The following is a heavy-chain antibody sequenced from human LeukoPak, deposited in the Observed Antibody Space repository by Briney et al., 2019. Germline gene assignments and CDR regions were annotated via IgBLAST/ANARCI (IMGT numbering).Heavy chain of an antibody. CDR2: ISGSGGST. J-gene: IGHJ4*02. Sequence: GGSLRLSCAASGFTFSSYGMSWVRQAPGKGLEWVSAISGSGGSTYYADSVKGRFTISRDNSKNTLFLQMNSLRAEDTAVYYCARAKDYDFWSGYFDYWGQGTLVTVSS. V-gene: IGHV3-23*01. CDR1: GFTFSSYG. CDR3: ARAKDYDFWSGYFDY. D-gene: IGHD3-3*01.